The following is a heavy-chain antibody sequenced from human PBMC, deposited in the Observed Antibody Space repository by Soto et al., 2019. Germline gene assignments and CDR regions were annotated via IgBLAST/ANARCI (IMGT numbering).Heavy chain of an antibody. CDR1: GYTFTGYY. V-gene: IGHV1-2*02. CDR3: ARPSGHYDFWSGYYTDLAFAGYYCMAV. J-gene: IGHJ6*04. D-gene: IGHD3-3*01. CDR2: INPNSGGT. Sequence: ASVKVSCKASGYTFTGYYIHWVRQAPGQGREWMVCINPNSGGTNYAQKFQGRVTMTRDTXISTAHMELRRLRSDDTAVYYCARPSGHYDFWSGYYTDLAFAGYYCMAVWRDATTVPVSS.